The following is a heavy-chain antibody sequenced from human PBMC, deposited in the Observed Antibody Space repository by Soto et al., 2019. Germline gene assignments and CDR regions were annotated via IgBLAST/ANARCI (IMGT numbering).Heavy chain of an antibody. J-gene: IGHJ3*02. D-gene: IGHD2-15*01. CDR3: ARAPYIVVGAFDI. V-gene: IGHV4-61*01. CDR1: GVSVSSDYHH. Sequence: PAETLSLTCPDSGVSVSSDYHHRSWIRQPPGKGLEWIGQMQSIGGTNCNPSLKSRLTISLDRSRNQFSLNLNSVTAADTAVYYCARAPYIVVGAFDIWGQGTMVTVSS. CDR2: MQSIGGT.